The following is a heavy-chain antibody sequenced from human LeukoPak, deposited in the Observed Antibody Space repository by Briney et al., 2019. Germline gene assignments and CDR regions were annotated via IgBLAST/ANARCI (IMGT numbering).Heavy chain of an antibody. CDR3: ARLPIAVTSPRFYFDY. D-gene: IGHD6-19*01. CDR1: AGSISSSSYY. Sequence: PSETLSLTCTVSAGSISSSSYYWGWIRQPPGKGLEWIGFIYYRGNIYYNPSLKSRITMSVNTSRNQFSLKVHSMTAADTAVYYCARLPIAVTSPRFYFDYWGQGTLVTVSS. CDR2: IYYRGNI. J-gene: IGHJ4*02. V-gene: IGHV4-39*01.